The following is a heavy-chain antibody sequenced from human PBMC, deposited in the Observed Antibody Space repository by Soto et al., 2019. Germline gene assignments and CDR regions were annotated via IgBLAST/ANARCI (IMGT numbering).Heavy chain of an antibody. CDR2: MNPNSGNT. CDR3: ARGGRFGELLYHKYYFDY. J-gene: IGHJ4*02. D-gene: IGHD3-10*01. Sequence: QVQLVQSGAEVKKPGASVKVSCKASGYTFTSYDINWVRQATGQGLEWMGWMNPNSGNTGYAQKFQGRVTMTRNTAISTAYKELGSLRSEDTAVYYCARGGRFGELLYHKYYFDYWGQGTLVTVSS. V-gene: IGHV1-8*01. CDR1: GYTFTSYD.